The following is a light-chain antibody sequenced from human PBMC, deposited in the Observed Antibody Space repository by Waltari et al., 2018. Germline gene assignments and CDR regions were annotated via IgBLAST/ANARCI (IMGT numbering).Light chain of an antibody. CDR3: CSYAGSLYVV. CDR1: SSDVGSYNL. CDR2: EVS. V-gene: IGLV2-23*02. Sequence: QSALTQPASVSGSPGQSITIPCTGTSSDVGSYNLVSWYQPHPGKAPKLMIYEVSKRPSGVSNRFSGSKSGNTASLTISGLQAEDEADYYCCSYAGSLYVVFGGGTKLTVL. J-gene: IGLJ2*01.